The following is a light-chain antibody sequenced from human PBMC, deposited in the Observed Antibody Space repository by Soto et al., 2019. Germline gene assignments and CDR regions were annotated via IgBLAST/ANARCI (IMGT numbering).Light chain of an antibody. V-gene: IGKV1-39*01. CDR2: GAS. CDR3: QQSYTSVYT. Sequence: DIQMTQSPSSLSASVGDRVTITCRASQSIRIYLNWYQQKPGKAPNLLIYGASSLQSGVPSRFGGSGSETDFTLTINKLQPEDFATYYCQQSYTSVYTFGPGTKVEIK. J-gene: IGKJ3*01. CDR1: QSIRIY.